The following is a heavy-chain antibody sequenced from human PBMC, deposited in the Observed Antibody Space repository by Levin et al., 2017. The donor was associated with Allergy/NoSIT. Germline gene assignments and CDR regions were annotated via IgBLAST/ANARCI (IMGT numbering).Heavy chain of an antibody. J-gene: IGHJ4*02. CDR3: ARVAFSDSGGGGY. CDR1: GGSVSIGSYY. D-gene: IGHD4-23*01. V-gene: IGHV4-61*01. CDR2: MSYSGST. Sequence: SETLSLTCTVSGGSVSIGSYYWSWIRQPPGKGLEWIGYMSYSGSTKYNPSLKSRVTISVDTSKNQFSLNLSSVTAADTALYYCARVAFSDSGGGGYWGQGTLVTVSS.